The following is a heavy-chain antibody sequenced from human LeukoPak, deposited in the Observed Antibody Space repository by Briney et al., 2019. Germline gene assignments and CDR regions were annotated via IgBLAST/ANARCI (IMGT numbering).Heavy chain of an antibody. D-gene: IGHD6-19*01. CDR1: GGSISPYY. CDR3: GRGGWYKDY. V-gene: IGHV4-59*01. Sequence: SETLSLTCTVSGGSISPYYWSWIRQPTGKGLESIGYIYYNGNTDYNPSLRSRVTISVDTSKNQFSLRLSSVTAADTAVYYCGRGGWYKDYWGQGTLVTVSS. CDR2: IYYNGNT. J-gene: IGHJ4*02.